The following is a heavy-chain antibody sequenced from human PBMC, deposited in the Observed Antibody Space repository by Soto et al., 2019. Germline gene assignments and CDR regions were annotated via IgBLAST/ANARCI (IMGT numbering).Heavy chain of an antibody. CDR1: GGSISNSSYY. CDR2: IHYDGTT. CDR3: ARLRCTTSTCYNLVAFDV. Sequence: TSETLSLTCTVSGGSISNSSYYWGWIRQPPGKGLEWVGNIHYDGTTYYNPSLKTRVTISVDTSKNQFSLNLSSVTATDTAVYYCARLRCTTSTCYNLVAFDVWGQGTVVTVSS. D-gene: IGHD2-2*02. V-gene: IGHV4-39*01. J-gene: IGHJ3*01.